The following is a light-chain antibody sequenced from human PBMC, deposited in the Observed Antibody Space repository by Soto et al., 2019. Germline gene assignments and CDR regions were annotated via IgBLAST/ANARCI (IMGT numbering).Light chain of an antibody. CDR2: GAY. V-gene: IGKV1-16*01. CDR1: QDIGTY. Sequence: DIQMTQSPSSLSASVGDIVTITCRSSQDIGTYLAWFRQKAGKAPKTMSYGAYKWQSGIPSRFRGSRSETHFTHTITSMQSEDFAPYSCHQYHTYPQTFGQGTRLEI. J-gene: IGKJ2*01. CDR3: HQYHTYPQT.